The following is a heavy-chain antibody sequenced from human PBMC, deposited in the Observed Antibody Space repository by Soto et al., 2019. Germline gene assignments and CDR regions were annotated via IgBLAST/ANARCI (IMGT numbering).Heavy chain of an antibody. Sequence: QVQLVESGGGVVQPGRSLRLSCAASGFTFSSYGMHWVRQAPGKGLEWVAVIWYDGSNKYYADSVKGRFTISRDNSKNKLYLQMNSLRAEDTAVYYCAREAGSSWYVYYGMDVWGQGTTVTVSS. CDR2: IWYDGSNK. D-gene: IGHD6-13*01. V-gene: IGHV3-33*01. CDR1: GFTFSSYG. CDR3: AREAGSSWYVYYGMDV. J-gene: IGHJ6*02.